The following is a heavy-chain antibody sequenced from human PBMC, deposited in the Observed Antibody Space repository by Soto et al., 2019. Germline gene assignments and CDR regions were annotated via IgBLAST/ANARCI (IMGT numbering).Heavy chain of an antibody. D-gene: IGHD2-15*01. V-gene: IGHV4-39*01. J-gene: IGHJ5*02. CDR2: MYSTGST. CDR1: GDSIGSVKYH. Sequence: QVRLQESGPGLVKPSETLSLTCTVSGDSIGSVKYHWGRIRQSPGKGLEWIGSMYSTGSTQYNPSLKSRVTMSVDTSTNQFSLKLRSVTAADTAIYYCARRPVRGGNSGVGFDPWGQGTLVTVSS. CDR3: ARRPVRGGNSGVGFDP.